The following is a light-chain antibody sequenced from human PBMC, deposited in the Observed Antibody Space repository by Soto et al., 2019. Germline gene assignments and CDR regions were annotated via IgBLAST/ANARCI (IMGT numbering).Light chain of an antibody. CDR1: QSVSIN. Sequence: EIVMTQSPGTLSVPPGERATLSCRASQSVSINLAWYQQKPGQAPRLLIYDASTRATGIPARFSGSGSGTEFTLTISSLQSKDFAVYYCQQYNNWHPLTFGGGTKVDIK. CDR3: QQYNNWHPLT. V-gene: IGKV3D-15*01. CDR2: DAS. J-gene: IGKJ4*01.